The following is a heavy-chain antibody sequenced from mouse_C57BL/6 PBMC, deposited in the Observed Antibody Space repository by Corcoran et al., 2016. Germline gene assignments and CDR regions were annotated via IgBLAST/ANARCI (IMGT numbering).Heavy chain of an antibody. CDR2: ISYDGSN. CDR3: ASRTGTLFDY. J-gene: IGHJ2*01. V-gene: IGHV3-6*01. D-gene: IGHD4-1*01. CDR1: GYSITSGYY. Sequence: DVQLQESGPGLVKPSQSLSLTCSVTGYSITSGYYWNWIRQFPGNKLEWMGYISYDGSNNYNPSLKNRISITRDTSKNQFFLKLNSVTTEDTATYYCASRTGTLFDYWGQGTTLTVSS.